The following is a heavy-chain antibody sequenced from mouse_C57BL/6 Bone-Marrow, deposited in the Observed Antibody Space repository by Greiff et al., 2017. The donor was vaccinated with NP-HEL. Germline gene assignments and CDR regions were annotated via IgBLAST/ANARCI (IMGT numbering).Heavy chain of an antibody. D-gene: IGHD2-3*01. CDR1: GYAFSSSW. V-gene: IGHV1-82*01. J-gene: IGHJ3*01. CDR3: ARGGWSWFAY. Sequence: QVQLKQSGPELVKPGASVKISCKASGYAFSSSWMNWVKQRPGKGLEWIGRIYPGDGDTNYNGKFKGKATLTADKSSSTAYMQLSSLTSEDSAVYFCARGGWSWFAYWGQGTLVTVSA. CDR2: IYPGDGDT.